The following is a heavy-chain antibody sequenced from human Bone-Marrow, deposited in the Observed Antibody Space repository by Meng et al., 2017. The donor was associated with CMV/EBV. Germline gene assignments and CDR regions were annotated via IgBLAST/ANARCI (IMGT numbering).Heavy chain of an antibody. D-gene: IGHD3-3*01. CDR1: GYTFTGQF. Sequence: ASVKVSCKASGYTFTGQFMHWVRQAPGQGLEWMGWINPKSGGTRYAQKFQGRVTLTRDTSITTGYMELSSLRLDDTAVYYCARDIGSYDFWSAYLGALDFWGQGTVVTVSS. J-gene: IGHJ3*01. CDR3: ARDIGSYDFWSAYLGALDF. CDR2: INPKSGGT. V-gene: IGHV1-2*02.